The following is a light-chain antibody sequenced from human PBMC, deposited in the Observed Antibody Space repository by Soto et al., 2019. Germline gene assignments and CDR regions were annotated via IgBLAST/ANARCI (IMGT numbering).Light chain of an antibody. CDR1: QSVSSSY. V-gene: IGKV3-20*01. Sequence: EIVLTQSPGTLSLSPGERDTLSCRASQSVSSSYLAWYQQKPGQAPRLLIYGASSRATGIPDRFSGSGSGTDFTLTISRLEPEDFAVYYCQQYGSSPPGYTVGQGTKLEIK. CDR2: GAS. CDR3: QQYGSSPPGYT. J-gene: IGKJ2*01.